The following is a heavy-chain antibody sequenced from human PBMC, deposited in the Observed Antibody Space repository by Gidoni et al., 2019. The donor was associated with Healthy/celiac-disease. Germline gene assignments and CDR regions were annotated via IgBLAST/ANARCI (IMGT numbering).Heavy chain of an antibody. CDR1: GYSISSGYY. D-gene: IGHD3-22*01. J-gene: IGHJ4*02. Sequence: QVQLQESGPGLVKPSETLSLTCAVSGYSISSGYYWGWIRPPPGKGLEWIGSIYHSGSTYYNPSLKSRVTRSVDTTKNQFSLKLSSVTAADTAVYYCAREVVVIIYYFDYWGQGTLVTVSS. V-gene: IGHV4-38-2*02. CDR3: AREVVVIIYYFDY. CDR2: IYHSGST.